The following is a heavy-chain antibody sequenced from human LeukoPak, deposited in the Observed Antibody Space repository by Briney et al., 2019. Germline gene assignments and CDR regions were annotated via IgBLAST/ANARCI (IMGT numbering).Heavy chain of an antibody. CDR1: GFIVSTNY. Sequence: GGSLRLSCAASGFIVSTNYMNWVRQAPGKGLEWVSVLYSDGSTYYADSVKGRFTISRDNSKNTLSLQMNSLRAEDTAVYYCARDRATGFSHALYIWGQGTMVIVSS. D-gene: IGHD2/OR15-2a*01. CDR3: ARDRATGFSHALYI. CDR2: LYSDGST. J-gene: IGHJ3*02. V-gene: IGHV3-66*01.